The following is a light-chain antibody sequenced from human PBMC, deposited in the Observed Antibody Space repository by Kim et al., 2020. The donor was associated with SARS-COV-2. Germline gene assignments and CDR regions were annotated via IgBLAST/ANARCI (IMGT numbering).Light chain of an antibody. CDR2: AAS. V-gene: IGKV1-9*01. Sequence: IQLTQSPSSLSASVGDRVTITCRASQGISSYLAWYQQKPGKAPELLIYAASTLESGVPSRFSGSGSGTDFTLTISSLQPEDFATYYCQQVNSYPRTFGPGTKVDIK. J-gene: IGKJ3*01. CDR3: QQVNSYPRT. CDR1: QGISSY.